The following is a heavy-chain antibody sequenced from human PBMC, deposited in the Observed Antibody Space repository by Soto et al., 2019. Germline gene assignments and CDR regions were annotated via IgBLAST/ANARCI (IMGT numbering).Heavy chain of an antibody. CDR1: GGSISSGGYY. Sequence: SETLSLTCTVSGGSISSGGYYWSWIRQHPGKGLEWIGYIYYSGSTYYNPSLKSRVTISVDTSKNQFSLKLSSVTAADTAVYYCAREPHDSGGYYYYYYGMDVWGQGTTVTVSS. CDR3: AREPHDSGGYYYYYYGMDV. CDR2: IYYSGST. V-gene: IGHV4-31*03. D-gene: IGHD3-22*01. J-gene: IGHJ6*02.